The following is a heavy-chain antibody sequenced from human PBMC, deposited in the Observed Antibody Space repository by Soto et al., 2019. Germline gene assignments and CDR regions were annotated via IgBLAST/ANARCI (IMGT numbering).Heavy chain of an antibody. Sequence: PSETLSLTCGGSGSATSSVDYWGWFRQRPGKGLEWMGSIYHSGTTKYNPSLGRRVTIPLDAYEDGFSLKLTSVAAADTAVYYCARSLFTRNWYVGGWGQGSLVPVSS. CDR2: IYHSGTT. D-gene: IGHD1-1*01. CDR1: GSATSSVDY. CDR3: ARSLFTRNWYVGG. J-gene: IGHJ4*02. V-gene: IGHV4-38-2*01.